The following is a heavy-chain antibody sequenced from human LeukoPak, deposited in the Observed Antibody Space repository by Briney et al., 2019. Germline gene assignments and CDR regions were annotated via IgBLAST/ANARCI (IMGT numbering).Heavy chain of an antibody. CDR3: AKDPSSNTYYFDY. J-gene: IGHJ4*02. V-gene: IGHV3-53*05. CDR1: GFTVSSDY. CDR2: IYGGGST. Sequence: GGSLRLSCAASGFTVSSDYMSWVRQAPGKGLEWVSVIYGGGSTDYADSVKGRFTISRDNSKNTLYLQMNSLRAEDTAVYYCAKDPSSNTYYFDYWGQGTLVTVSS. D-gene: IGHD6-13*01.